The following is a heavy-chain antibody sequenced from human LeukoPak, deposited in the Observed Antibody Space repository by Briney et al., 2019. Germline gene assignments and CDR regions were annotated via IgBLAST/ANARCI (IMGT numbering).Heavy chain of an antibody. Sequence: SETLSLTCAVYGGSFSGYYWSWIRQPPGKELEWIGEINHSGSTNYNPSLKSRATISVDTPKNQFSLKLSSVTAADTAVYYCARGQGRSAGWFDPWGQGTLVTVSS. J-gene: IGHJ5*02. CDR2: INHSGST. CDR1: GGSFSGYY. CDR3: ARGQGRSAGWFDP. V-gene: IGHV4-34*01.